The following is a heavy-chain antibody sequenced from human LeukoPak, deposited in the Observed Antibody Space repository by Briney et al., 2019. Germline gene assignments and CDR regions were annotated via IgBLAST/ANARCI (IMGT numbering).Heavy chain of an antibody. CDR1: GFTFSGSA. J-gene: IGHJ4*02. Sequence: PGGSLRLSCAASGFTFSGSAMHWVRQASGKGLEWVGRIRSKANSYATAYAASVKGRFTISRDDSKNTAYLQMNSLKTEDTAVYYCARAGILTGLPFDYWGQGTLVTVSS. CDR3: ARAGILTGLPFDY. CDR2: IRSKANSYAT. D-gene: IGHD3-9*01. V-gene: IGHV3-73*01.